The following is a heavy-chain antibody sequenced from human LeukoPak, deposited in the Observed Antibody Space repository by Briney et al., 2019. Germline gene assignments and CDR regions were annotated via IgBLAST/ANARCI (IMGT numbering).Heavy chain of an antibody. Sequence: GGSLRLSCAASGFAFSTYVMIWVRQAPGKGLEWVSGISGSGSSTYSADSVKGRFTISRDNAKNTLYLQMNSLRAEDTAVYYCAREGVSGYDRDYYYYYYGMDVWGQGTTVTVSS. CDR1: GFAFSTYV. J-gene: IGHJ6*02. CDR3: AREGVSGYDRDYYYYYYGMDV. V-gene: IGHV3-23*01. CDR2: ISGSGSST. D-gene: IGHD5-12*01.